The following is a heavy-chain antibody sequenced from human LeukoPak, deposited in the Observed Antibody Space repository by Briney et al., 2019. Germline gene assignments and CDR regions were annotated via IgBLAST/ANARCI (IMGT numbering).Heavy chain of an antibody. V-gene: IGHV1-69*06. CDR1: GGTFSSYA. J-gene: IGHJ6*03. D-gene: IGHD3-10*01. Sequence: GSSVKVSCKASGGTFSSYAISWVRQAPGQGLEWMGGIIPIFGTANYAQKFQGRVTITADKSTSTAYMELSSLRSEDTAVYYCARADYYGSGKGYYYYYMDVWGKGTTVTVSS. CDR3: ARADYYGSGKGYYYYYMDV. CDR2: IIPIFGTA.